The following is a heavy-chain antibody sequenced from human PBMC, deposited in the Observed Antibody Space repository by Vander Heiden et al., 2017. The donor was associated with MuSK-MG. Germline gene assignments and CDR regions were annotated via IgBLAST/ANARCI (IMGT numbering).Heavy chain of an antibody. Sequence: QVQLVQSGAEVKKPGSSVKVSCKASGGTFSSYAISWVRQAPGQGLEWMGGIIPIFGTANYAQKFQGRVTITADESTSTAYMELSSLRSEDTAVYYCARESYDYIWGSYRNDAFDIWGQGTMVTVSS. D-gene: IGHD3-16*02. V-gene: IGHV1-69*01. CDR2: IIPIFGTA. CDR3: ARESYDYIWGSYRNDAFDI. CDR1: GGTFSSYA. J-gene: IGHJ3*02.